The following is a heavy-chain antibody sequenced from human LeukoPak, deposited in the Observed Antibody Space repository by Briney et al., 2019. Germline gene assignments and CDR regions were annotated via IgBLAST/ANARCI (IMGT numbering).Heavy chain of an antibody. CDR3: AKDSSGSYRRGAVDY. D-gene: IGHD1-26*01. CDR1: GFTFDDYA. V-gene: IGHV3-9*01. J-gene: IGHJ4*02. CDR2: ISWNSGSI. Sequence: GRSLRLSCAASGFTFDDYAMHWVRQAPGKGLEWVSGISWNSGSIGYADSVKGRFTISRDNAKNSLYLQMNSLRAEDTALYYCAKDSSGSYRRGAVDYWGQGTLVTVSS.